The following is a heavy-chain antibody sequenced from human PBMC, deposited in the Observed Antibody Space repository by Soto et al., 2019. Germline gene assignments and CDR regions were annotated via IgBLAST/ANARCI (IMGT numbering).Heavy chain of an antibody. CDR3: TMAGAAAGRSYYYYYYSMDV. CDR1: GFTFSGSA. Sequence: PGGSLRLSCAASGFTFSGSAMHWVRQASGKGLEWVGRIRSKANSYATAYAASVKGRFTISRDDSKNTAYLQMNSLKTEDTAVYYCTMAGAAAGRSYYYYYYSMDVWGNGTKVTVAS. V-gene: IGHV3-73*01. J-gene: IGHJ6*04. D-gene: IGHD6-13*01. CDR2: IRSKANSYAT.